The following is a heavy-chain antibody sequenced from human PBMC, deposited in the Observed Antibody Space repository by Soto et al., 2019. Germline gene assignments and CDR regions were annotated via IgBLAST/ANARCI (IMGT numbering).Heavy chain of an antibody. D-gene: IGHD1-26*01. J-gene: IGHJ4*01. Sequence: PSETLSLTCTIYGGSISSYFWSWIRQPPGKGLEWIGYIHYSGTTVYSPSLKSRVTMSIDTSENQFTLNLTSVTAADTAVYYCARHTGSYYLDSWGQGSLVTVSS. CDR2: IHYSGTT. CDR3: ARHTGSYYLDS. CDR1: GGSISSYF. V-gene: IGHV4-59*01.